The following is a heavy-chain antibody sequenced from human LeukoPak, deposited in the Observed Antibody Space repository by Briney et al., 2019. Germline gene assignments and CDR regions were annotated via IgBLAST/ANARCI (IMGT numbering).Heavy chain of an antibody. CDR3: ARAAAGTGEYYYYYMDV. CDR2: IIPIFGAA. J-gene: IGHJ6*03. Sequence: ASVKVSCKASGGTFSSYAIIWVRQAPGQGLEWMGGIIPIFGAANYAQKFQGRVTITTDESTSTAYMELSSLRSEDTAVYYCARAAAGTGEYYYYYMDVWGKGTTVTVSS. CDR1: GGTFSSYA. V-gene: IGHV1-69*05. D-gene: IGHD6-13*01.